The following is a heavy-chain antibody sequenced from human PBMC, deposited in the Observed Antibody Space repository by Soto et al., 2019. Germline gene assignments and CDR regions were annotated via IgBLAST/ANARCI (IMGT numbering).Heavy chain of an antibody. Sequence: GASVKVSCKASGYTFTGYYMHWVRQAPGQGLEWMGWINPNSGGTNYAQKFQGRVTMTRDTSISTAYMELSRLRSDDTAVYYCARVLDGGNSDTGYYWGQGTLVTVSS. CDR1: GYTFTGYY. J-gene: IGHJ4*02. D-gene: IGHD2-21*02. CDR2: INPNSGGT. V-gene: IGHV1-2*02. CDR3: ARVLDGGNSDTGYY.